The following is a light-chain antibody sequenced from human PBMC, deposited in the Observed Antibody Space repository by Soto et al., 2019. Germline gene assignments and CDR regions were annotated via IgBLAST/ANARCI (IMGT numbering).Light chain of an antibody. V-gene: IGKV1-39*01. Sequence: DIQMSQSPSSLSASVGERVTITCRTSQSIASYLNWYQQKPGKAPNLLMFAASSLQSGVPSRFSGSGSGTDFTLTISSLQPGDFATYYCQQTYSTPWTFGQGTKVDIK. CDR3: QQTYSTPWT. CDR2: AAS. J-gene: IGKJ1*01. CDR1: QSIASY.